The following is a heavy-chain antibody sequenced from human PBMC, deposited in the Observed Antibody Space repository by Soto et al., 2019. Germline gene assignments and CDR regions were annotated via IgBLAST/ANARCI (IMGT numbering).Heavy chain of an antibody. V-gene: IGHV3-21*01. J-gene: IGHJ6*02. CDR3: ARGHSSRKRNYYGMDV. D-gene: IGHD6-13*01. CDR1: GFTFSSYS. Sequence: GGSLRLSCAASGFTFSSYSMNWVRQAPGKGLEWASSISSSSSYIYYADSVKGRFTISRDNAKNSLYLQMNSLRAEDTAVYYCARGHSSRKRNYYGMDVRGQGTTVTVSS. CDR2: ISSSSSYI.